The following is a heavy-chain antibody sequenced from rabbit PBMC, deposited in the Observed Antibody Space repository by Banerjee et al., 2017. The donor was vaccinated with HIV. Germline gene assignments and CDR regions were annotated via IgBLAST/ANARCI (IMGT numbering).Heavy chain of an antibody. D-gene: IGHD4-1*01. CDR2: IYTGSGGST. J-gene: IGHJ6*01. V-gene: IGHV1S45*01. CDR1: GFDLSSGYY. CDR3: ARDLAGVTGWNFGL. Sequence: QEQLVESGGGLVQPEGSLTLTCKASGFDLSSGYYMCWVRQAPGKGLEWIGCIYTGSGGSTYYANWAKGRFTISKTSSTTVTLQMTSLTAADTATYFCARDLAGVTGWNFGLWGPGTLVTVS.